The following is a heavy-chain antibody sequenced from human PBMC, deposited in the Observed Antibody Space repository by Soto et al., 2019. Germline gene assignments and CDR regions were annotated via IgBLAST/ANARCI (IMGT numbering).Heavy chain of an antibody. D-gene: IGHD2-2*01. CDR2: ISTDGSST. Sequence: GGSLRLSCAASGFTFSSYWMHWVRQGPGKGLVWVSRISTDGSSTTYADSVKGRFTISRDNAKNTLYLQMNSLRAEDTAVYYCARATGSNHPFDYWGQGSLVTVPQ. V-gene: IGHV3-74*01. J-gene: IGHJ4*02. CDR3: ARATGSNHPFDY. CDR1: GFTFSSYW.